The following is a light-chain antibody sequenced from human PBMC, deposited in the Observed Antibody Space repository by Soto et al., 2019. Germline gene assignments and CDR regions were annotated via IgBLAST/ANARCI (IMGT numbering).Light chain of an antibody. J-gene: IGKJ4*01. CDR2: GAS. CDR1: QSVSSGY. V-gene: IGKV3D-20*02. Sequence: EIVLTQSPGTLSLSPGDGATLSCRASQSVSSGYLAWYQQKPGQAPRLLIYGASRRATGIPDRFSGSGSGTDFTLTISSLEPEDFAVYYCQQRSNWLTFGGGTKVDIK. CDR3: QQRSNWLT.